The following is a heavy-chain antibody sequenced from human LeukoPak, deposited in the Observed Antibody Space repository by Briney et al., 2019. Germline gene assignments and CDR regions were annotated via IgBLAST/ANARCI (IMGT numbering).Heavy chain of an antibody. D-gene: IGHD3/OR15-3a*01. V-gene: IGHV1-69*13. CDR2: IIPIFGTA. Sequence: GASVKVSCKASGGTFSNHAITWVRQAPGQGLEWMGGIIPIFGTANYAQKFQGRVTITADESTSTAYMELSSLRSEDTAVYYCARMASDHLISVPDYWGQGTLVTVSS. CDR1: GGTFSNHA. CDR3: ARMASDHLISVPDY. J-gene: IGHJ4*02.